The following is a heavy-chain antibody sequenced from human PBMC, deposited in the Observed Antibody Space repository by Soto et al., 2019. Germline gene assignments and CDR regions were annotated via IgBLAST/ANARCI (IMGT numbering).Heavy chain of an antibody. V-gene: IGHV3-33*01. Sequence: QVQLVESGGGVVQPGRSLRLSCAASGFTFSSYGMHWVRQAPGKGLEWVAVIWYDGSNKYYADSVKGRFTISRDNSKNTLYLQMNSLRAEDTAVYYCARAYPVAIFGVVIFPPPDYWGQGTLVTVSS. CDR3: ARAYPVAIFGVVIFPPPDY. CDR2: IWYDGSNK. J-gene: IGHJ4*02. D-gene: IGHD3-3*01. CDR1: GFTFSSYG.